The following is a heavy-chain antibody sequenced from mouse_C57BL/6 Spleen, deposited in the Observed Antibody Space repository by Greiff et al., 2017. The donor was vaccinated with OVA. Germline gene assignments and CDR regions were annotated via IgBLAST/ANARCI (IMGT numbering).Heavy chain of an antibody. Sequence: VQLQESGPELVKPGASVKISCKASGYAFSSSWMNWVKQRPGKGLEWIGRIYPGDGDTNYNGKFKGKATLTADKSSSTAYMQLSSLTSEDSAVYFCARERGYDGYPYWYFDVWGTGTTVTVSS. CDR2: IYPGDGDT. J-gene: IGHJ1*03. V-gene: IGHV1-82*01. CDR1: GYAFSSSW. D-gene: IGHD2-3*01. CDR3: ARERGYDGYPYWYFDV.